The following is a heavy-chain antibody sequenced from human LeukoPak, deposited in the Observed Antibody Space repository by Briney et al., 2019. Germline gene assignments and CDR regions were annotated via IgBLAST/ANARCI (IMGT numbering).Heavy chain of an antibody. J-gene: IGHJ4*02. V-gene: IGHV4-59*01. CDR2: ISYSGST. CDR3: ARTRELRYFDWSFDY. CDR1: GGSISSYY. D-gene: IGHD3-9*01. Sequence: SETLSLTCTVSGGSISSYYWSRIRQPPGKGLEWIGYISYSGSTNYNPSLKSRVTISVDTSKNHFSLKLSSVTAADTAVYYCARTRELRYFDWSFDYWGQGTMVTVSS.